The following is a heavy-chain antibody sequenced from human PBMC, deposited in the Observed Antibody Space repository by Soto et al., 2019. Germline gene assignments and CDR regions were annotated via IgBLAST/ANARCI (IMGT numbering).Heavy chain of an antibody. CDR3: ARGLGATNYYYYYGMDV. V-gene: IGHV5-10-1*01. CDR2: IDPSDSYT. J-gene: IGHJ6*02. CDR1: GYSFTSYW. Sequence: PGESLKISCKGSGYSFTSYWISWVRQMPGKGLEWMGRIDPSDSYTNYSPSFQGHVTISADKSISTAYLQWSSLKASDTAMYYCARGLGATNYYYYYGMDVWGQGTTVTVSS. D-gene: IGHD1-26*01.